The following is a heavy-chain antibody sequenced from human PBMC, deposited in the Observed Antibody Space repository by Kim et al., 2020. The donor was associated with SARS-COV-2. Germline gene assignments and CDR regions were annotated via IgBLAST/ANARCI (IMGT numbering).Heavy chain of an antibody. CDR1: GGSISSGGYY. CDR2: IYYSGST. Sequence: SETLSLTCTVSGGSISSGGYYWSWIRQHPGKGLEWIGYIYYSGSTYYNPSLKSRVTISVDTSKNQFSLKLSSVTAADTAVYYCARVRIVVVVAATRHWYFDLWGRGTLVTVSS. J-gene: IGHJ2*01. D-gene: IGHD2-15*01. V-gene: IGHV4-31*03. CDR3: ARVRIVVVVAATRHWYFDL.